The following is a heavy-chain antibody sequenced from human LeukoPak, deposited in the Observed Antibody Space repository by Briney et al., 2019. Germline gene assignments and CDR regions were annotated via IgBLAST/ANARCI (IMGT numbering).Heavy chain of an antibody. V-gene: IGHV4-4*02. D-gene: IGHD3-3*01. J-gene: IGHJ4*02. CDR2: IYHSGST. Sequence: PSETLSLTCAVSGGSISSSNWWSWVRQPPGKGPEWIGEIYHSGSTNYNPSLKSRVTISVDTSKNQFSLRLSSVTAADTAVYYCQSRYLEWLLEYWGQGTLVTVSS. CDR1: GGSISSSNW. CDR3: QSRYLEWLLEY.